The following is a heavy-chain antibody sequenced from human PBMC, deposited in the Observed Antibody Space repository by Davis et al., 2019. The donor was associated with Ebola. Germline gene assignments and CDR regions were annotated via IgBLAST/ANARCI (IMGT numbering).Heavy chain of an antibody. CDR1: GFTFSSYA. CDR3: ARENIVVVPAARFNWFDP. V-gene: IGHV3-23*01. CDR2: ISGSGGST. D-gene: IGHD2-2*01. J-gene: IGHJ5*02. Sequence: GESLKISCAASGFTFSSYAMSWVRQAPGKGLEWVSAISGSGGSTYYADSVKGRFTISRDNSKNTLYLQMNSLRAEDTAVYYCARENIVVVPAARFNWFDPWGQGTLVTVSS.